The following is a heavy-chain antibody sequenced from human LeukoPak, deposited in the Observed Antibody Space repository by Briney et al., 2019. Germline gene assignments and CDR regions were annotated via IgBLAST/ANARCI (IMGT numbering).Heavy chain of an antibody. Sequence: ASVNVSCKASGYTFNSHGITWVRQAPGQGLEWMGWISVYNGNTNYAQKVQARVTMTTDTSTSTAYMELRSLRSDDTAVYYCASAPRGTAIPYELPAGPWGQGTLVTVSS. CDR3: ASAPRGTAIPYELPAGP. J-gene: IGHJ5*02. V-gene: IGHV1-18*01. CDR1: GYTFNSHG. CDR2: ISVYNGNT. D-gene: IGHD1-1*01.